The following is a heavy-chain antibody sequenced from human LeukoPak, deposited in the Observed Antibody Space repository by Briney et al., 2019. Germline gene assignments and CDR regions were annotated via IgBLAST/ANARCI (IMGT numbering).Heavy chain of an antibody. CDR2: IYTSGST. J-gene: IGHJ6*03. D-gene: IGHD1-1*01. V-gene: IGHV4-4*07. Sequence: LETLSLTCTVSGGSISSYYWSWIRQPAGKGLEWIGRIYTSGSTNCNPSLKSRVTMSVDTSKNQFSLKLSSVTAADTAVYYCARDRNTTGTTYYYYMDVWGKGTTVTVSS. CDR1: GGSISSYY. CDR3: ARDRNTTGTTYYYYMDV.